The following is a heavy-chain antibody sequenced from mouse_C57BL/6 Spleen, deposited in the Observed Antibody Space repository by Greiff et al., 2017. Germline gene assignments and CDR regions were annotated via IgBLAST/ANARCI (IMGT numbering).Heavy chain of an antibody. CDR1: GYTFTSYW. CDR3: ARCYYYGSSPCYAMDY. CDR2: IDPSDSET. J-gene: IGHJ4*01. V-gene: IGHV1-52*01. D-gene: IGHD1-1*01. Sequence: QVHVKQPGAELVRPGSSVKLSCKASGYTFTSYWMHWVKQRPIQGLEWIGNIDPSDSETPYNQKFKDKATLTVDKSSSTAYMQLSSLTSEDSAVYYCARCYYYGSSPCYAMDYWGQGTSVTVSS.